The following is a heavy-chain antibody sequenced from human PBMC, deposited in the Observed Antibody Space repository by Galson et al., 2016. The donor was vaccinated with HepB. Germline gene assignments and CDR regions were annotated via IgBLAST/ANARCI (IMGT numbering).Heavy chain of an antibody. CDR3: ARIVLPFSIGGPFDF. Sequence: SETLSLTCTVSGFSINTGHYWNWMRQAPGKGLEWIGSVYRSGSSYYNPSPRSRVRISVETAKNHFSMSLTSVTAADTAVYSCARIVLPFSIGGPFDFWGPGTLITVSP. CDR2: VYRSGSS. CDR1: GFSINTGHY. V-gene: IGHV4-38-2*02. J-gene: IGHJ3*01. D-gene: IGHD3-3*02.